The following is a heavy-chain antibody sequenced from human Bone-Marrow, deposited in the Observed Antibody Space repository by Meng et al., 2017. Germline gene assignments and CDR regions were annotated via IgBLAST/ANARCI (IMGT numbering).Heavy chain of an antibody. Sequence: GGSLRLSCAASGFTFSSYAMSWVRQAPGKGLEWVSAISGSGGSTYYADSVKGRFTISRDNSKNTLYLQMNSLRAEDTAVYYCARIPGEMATIEAAVFDYWGQGTLVTVSS. V-gene: IGHV3-23*01. J-gene: IGHJ4*02. CDR2: ISGSGGST. D-gene: IGHD5-24*01. CDR3: ARIPGEMATIEAAVFDY. CDR1: GFTFSSYA.